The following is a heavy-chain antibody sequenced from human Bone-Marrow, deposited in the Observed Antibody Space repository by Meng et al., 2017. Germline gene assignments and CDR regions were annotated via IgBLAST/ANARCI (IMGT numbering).Heavy chain of an antibody. J-gene: IGHJ2*01. D-gene: IGHD3-10*01. CDR1: GHTLIGYY. V-gene: IGHV1-69*13. Sequence: TVAQVKTAGASGKASCHASGHTLIGYYIHWERQPPAQGLESIGRINPIYGTANYAQQFPGRVTITADETTHKAYMDLSRLRSEDTAVYYCVRGVKGFGELLGWYFDLWGRGTLVTVSS. CDR3: VRGVKGFGELLGWYFDL. CDR2: INPIYGTA.